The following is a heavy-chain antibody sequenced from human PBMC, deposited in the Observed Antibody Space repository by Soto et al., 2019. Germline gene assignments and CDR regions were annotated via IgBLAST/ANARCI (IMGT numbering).Heavy chain of an antibody. Sequence: VQLLESGGGLVQPGGSLRLSCTVSGVTFSNYAMNWVRQAPGKGLEWVSSLSGSGGTTYYADSVKGRFIISRDNAKNSLYLEMNSLRAEDTAVYYCARESEDLTSNFDYWGQGTLVTVSS. V-gene: IGHV3-23*01. CDR2: LSGSGGTT. CDR1: GVTFSNYA. CDR3: ARESEDLTSNFDY. J-gene: IGHJ4*02.